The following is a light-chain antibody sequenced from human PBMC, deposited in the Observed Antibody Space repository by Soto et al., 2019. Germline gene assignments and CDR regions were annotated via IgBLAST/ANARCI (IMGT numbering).Light chain of an antibody. CDR1: SGHSRYA. CDR2: VNIDGSH. J-gene: IGLJ2*01. V-gene: IGLV4-69*01. CDR3: QTWATGIPV. Sequence: QSVLTQSPSASASLGASVKLTCTLSSGHSRYAIAWHQQQPEKGPRYLMKVNIDGSHSKGDGIPDRFSGSSSGAERYLTISSLQSEDEGDYYCQTWATGIPVFGGGTKLTVL.